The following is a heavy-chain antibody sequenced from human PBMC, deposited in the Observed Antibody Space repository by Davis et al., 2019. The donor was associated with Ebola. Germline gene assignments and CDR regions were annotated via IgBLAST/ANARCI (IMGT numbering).Heavy chain of an antibody. V-gene: IGHV3-15*01. CDR2: SKSKIDDGTT. CDR1: GFTFTGFW. D-gene: IGHD4-17*01. J-gene: IGHJ4*02. Sequence: GESLKISCAASGFTFTGFWMSWVRQAPGKGLEWVGRSKSKIDDGTTDYTTPVKGRFSISRDDSKNTLYLQMNSLKTEDTAVYYCTTFPPTVTDRDYWGRGTLVTVSS. CDR3: TTFPPTVTDRDY.